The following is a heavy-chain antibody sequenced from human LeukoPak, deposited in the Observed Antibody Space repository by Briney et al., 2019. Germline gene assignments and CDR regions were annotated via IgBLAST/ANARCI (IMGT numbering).Heavy chain of an antibody. J-gene: IGHJ6*04. CDR1: GFTFSDYY. CDR2: ITNSVRTT. V-gene: IGHV3-11*04. CDR3: AELGITMIGGV. Sequence: PGGSLRLSCEASGFTFSDYYMSWIRQAPGKGLEWVSYITNSVRTTYYADSVKGRFTISRDNAKNSLYLQMNSLRAEDTAVYYCAELGITMIGGVWGKGTTVTISS. D-gene: IGHD3-10*02.